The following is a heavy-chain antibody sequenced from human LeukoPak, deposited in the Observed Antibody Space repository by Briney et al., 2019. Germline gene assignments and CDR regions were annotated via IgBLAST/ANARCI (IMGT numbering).Heavy chain of an antibody. CDR2: IRFDGDNK. CDR1: GFTFSSYG. D-gene: IGHD3-10*01. V-gene: IGHV3-33*08. CDR3: ARSVYGSGSYMDV. Sequence: PGGSLRLSCAAFGFTFSSYGMHWVRQAPGKGLEWVAVIRFDGDNKYYGEAVKGRFTIARNNAENKLFLDMNNLRADDTAVYFCARSVYGSGSYMDVWGQGTTVNVSS. J-gene: IGHJ6*03.